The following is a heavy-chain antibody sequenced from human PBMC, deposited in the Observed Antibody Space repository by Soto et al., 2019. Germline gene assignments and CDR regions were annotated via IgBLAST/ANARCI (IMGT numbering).Heavy chain of an antibody. D-gene: IGHD3-10*01. V-gene: IGHV3-30-3*01. CDR3: AREKGFGELGPAGYYGMDV. Sequence: PGGSLRLSCAASGFTFSSYAMHWVRQAPGKGLEWVAVISYDGSNKYYADSVKGRFTISRDNSKNTLYLQMNSLRAEDTAVYYCAREKGFGELGPAGYYGMDVWGQGTRVTVSS. CDR2: ISYDGSNK. CDR1: GFTFSSYA. J-gene: IGHJ6*02.